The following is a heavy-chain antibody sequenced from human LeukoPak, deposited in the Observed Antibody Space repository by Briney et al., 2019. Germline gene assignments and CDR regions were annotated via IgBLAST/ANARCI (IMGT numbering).Heavy chain of an antibody. CDR2: ISGSGGST. CDR1: GFTLSSYA. Sequence: GGSLRLSCAASGFTLSSYAMSWVRQAPGKGLEWVSAISGSGGSTYYADSVKGRFTISRDNSKNTLYLQMNSLRAEDTAVYYCAKRSSGWYSAFDIWGQGTMVTVSS. J-gene: IGHJ3*02. V-gene: IGHV3-23*01. CDR3: AKRSSGWYSAFDI. D-gene: IGHD6-19*01.